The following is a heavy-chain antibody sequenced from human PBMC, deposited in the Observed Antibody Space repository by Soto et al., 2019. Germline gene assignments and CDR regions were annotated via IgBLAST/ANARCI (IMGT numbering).Heavy chain of an antibody. J-gene: IGHJ4*02. D-gene: IGHD3-10*01. CDR2: INGGGDKT. V-gene: IGHV3-23*01. CDR3: ARLARNYYGSGSYYNPLFDY. CDR1: GFTFSSYG. Sequence: GGSLRLSCAASGFTFSSYGMNWVRQAPGKGLEWVSAINGGGDKTSYAASVEGRFTISRDNSKNTLYLQMNSLTAADTAVYYCARLARNYYGSGSYYNPLFDYWGQGTLVTVSS.